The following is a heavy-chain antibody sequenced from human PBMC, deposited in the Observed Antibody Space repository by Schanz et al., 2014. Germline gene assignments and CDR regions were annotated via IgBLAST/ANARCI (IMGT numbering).Heavy chain of an antibody. CDR1: GFTFSSYA. D-gene: IGHD3-10*01. Sequence: VQLVESGGGLVKPGGSLRLSCAASGFTFSSYAMSWVRQAPGKGLEWVAVIWYDGSNKYYADSVKGRFTISRDNSKNSLYLQMNSLRAEDTAVYYCARIGGSVFDYWAQGTLVTVSS. CDR3: ARIGGSVFDY. CDR2: IWYDGSNK. J-gene: IGHJ4*02. V-gene: IGHV3-33*08.